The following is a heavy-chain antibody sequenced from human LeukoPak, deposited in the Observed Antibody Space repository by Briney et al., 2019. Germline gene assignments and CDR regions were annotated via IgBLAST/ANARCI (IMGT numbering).Heavy chain of an antibody. Sequence: GGSLRLSCAASGFTFSTYWMTWVRQAPGKGREWLANIKPDGSETYYVDPVKGRFPISRDNAENFLYLQMNSLRGEDTAVYHCGGFGYEAAVDLWGQGTLVTVSS. D-gene: IGHD6-13*01. CDR3: GGFGYEAAVDL. J-gene: IGHJ4*02. CDR1: GFTFSTYW. V-gene: IGHV3-7*01. CDR2: IKPDGSET.